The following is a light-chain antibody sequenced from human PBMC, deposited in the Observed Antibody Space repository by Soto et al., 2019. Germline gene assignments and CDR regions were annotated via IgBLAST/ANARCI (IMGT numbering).Light chain of an antibody. Sequence: EIVLTQSPGTLSLSPGERAALSCRASQSVGSSYFAWYQHKPGQAPRLLIYGASHRATGIPDRFSGSGSGTDFTLTISRLEPEDFAVYYCQQYVSSWTFGQGTKVEIK. CDR3: QQYVSSWT. CDR2: GAS. J-gene: IGKJ1*01. V-gene: IGKV3-20*01. CDR1: QSVGSSY.